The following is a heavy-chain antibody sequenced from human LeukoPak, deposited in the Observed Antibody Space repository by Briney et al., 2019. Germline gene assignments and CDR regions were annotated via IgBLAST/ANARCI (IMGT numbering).Heavy chain of an antibody. J-gene: IGHJ4*02. V-gene: IGHV3-23*01. CDR1: GFTFSSYA. Sequence: GGSLRLSCAASGFTFSSYAMSWVRQAPGKGLEWVPAISGSGGSTYYADSVKGRFTISRDNSKNTLYLQMNSLRAEDTAVYYCARKGYSYGYIFDYWGQGTLVTVSS. CDR2: ISGSGGST. CDR3: ARKGYSYGYIFDY. D-gene: IGHD5-18*01.